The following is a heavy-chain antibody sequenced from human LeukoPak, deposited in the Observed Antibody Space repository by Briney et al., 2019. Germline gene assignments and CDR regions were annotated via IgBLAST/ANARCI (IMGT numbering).Heavy chain of an antibody. D-gene: IGHD3-9*01. J-gene: IGHJ4*02. Sequence: SGTLSLTCAVSGGSISSSNWWSWVRQPPGKGLEWIGEIYHSESTNYNPSLKSRVTISVDKSKNQFSLKLSSVTAADTAVYYCAGGKGHYDILTGYHPPHYWGQGTLVTVSS. CDR2: IYHSEST. CDR1: GGSISSSNW. CDR3: AGGKGHYDILTGYHPPHY. V-gene: IGHV4-4*02.